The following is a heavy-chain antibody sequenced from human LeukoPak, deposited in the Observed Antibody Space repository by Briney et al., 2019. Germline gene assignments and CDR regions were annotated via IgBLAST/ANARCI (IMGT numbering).Heavy chain of an antibody. CDR1: GSTFTSSA. Sequence: SVTLSCKASGSTFTSSAMQSVQQARAHPLEKIECIVVGNGNTNYAQKFQERVTITRDMSTSTAYMELSSLRSEDTAVYYCAARPVGVVVTAPWFDPWGQGTLVTVSS. CDR3: AARPVGVVVTAPWFDP. CDR2: IVVGNGNT. J-gene: IGHJ5*02. V-gene: IGHV1-58*02. D-gene: IGHD2-21*02.